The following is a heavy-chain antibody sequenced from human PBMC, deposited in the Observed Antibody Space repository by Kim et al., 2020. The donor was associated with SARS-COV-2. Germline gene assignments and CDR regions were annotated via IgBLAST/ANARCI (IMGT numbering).Heavy chain of an antibody. J-gene: IGHJ6*02. Sequence: GGSLRLSCAASGFTFSSYGMHWVRQAPGKGLEWVAVISYDGSNKYYADSVKGRFTISRDNSKNTLYLQMNSLRAEDTAVYYCAKPVTGYYYGMDVWGQGTTVTVSS. CDR3: AKPVTGYYYGMDV. V-gene: IGHV3-30*18. CDR2: ISYDGSNK. D-gene: IGHD2-21*02. CDR1: GFTFSSYG.